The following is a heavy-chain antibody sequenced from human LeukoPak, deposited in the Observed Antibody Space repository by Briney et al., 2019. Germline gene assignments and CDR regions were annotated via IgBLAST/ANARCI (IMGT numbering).Heavy chain of an antibody. CDR3: TRLQSYFNS. D-gene: IGHD2/OR15-2a*01. CDR2: ISQDGGAS. J-gene: IGHJ1*01. V-gene: IGHV3-7*02. Sequence: CPASGFDVNTKWVDFVRHALTGKRLERVASISQDGGASYYADSVRGRFTISRDNAKNTLYLQMNSLRAEDTTMYYCTRLQSYFNSWGQRTLVTVSS. CDR1: GFDVNTKW.